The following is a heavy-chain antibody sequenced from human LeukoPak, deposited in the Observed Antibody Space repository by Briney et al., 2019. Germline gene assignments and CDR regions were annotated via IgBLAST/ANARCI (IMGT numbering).Heavy chain of an antibody. D-gene: IGHD2-2*01. V-gene: IGHV3-21*06. CDR3: ARDLNLGMPGGFDF. CDR2: ISSGSDYI. CDR1: GFTYRRYS. J-gene: IGHJ4*02. Sequence: GGSLRLSCVASGFTYRRYSVNWVRQAPGKGLEWVSTISSGSDYIYHADSVRGRFTTSRDNARNSLYLQMNSLRAEDKAGYYCARDLNLGMPGGFDFWGQGILVTVSS.